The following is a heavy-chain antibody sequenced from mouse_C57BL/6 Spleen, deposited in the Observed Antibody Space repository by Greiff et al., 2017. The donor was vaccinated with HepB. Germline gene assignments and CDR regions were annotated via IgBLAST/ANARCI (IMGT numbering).Heavy chain of an antibody. CDR2: IRSKSNNYAT. D-gene: IGHD2-4*01. J-gene: IGHJ3*01. Sequence: VQLKESGGGLVQPKGSLKLSCAASGFSFNTYAMNWVRQAPGKGLEWVARIRSKSNNYATYYADSVKDRFTISRDDSESMLYLQMNNLKTEDTAMYYCVRPPYYDYDLFAYWGQGTLVTVSA. V-gene: IGHV10-1*01. CDR3: VRPPYYDYDLFAY. CDR1: GFSFNTYA.